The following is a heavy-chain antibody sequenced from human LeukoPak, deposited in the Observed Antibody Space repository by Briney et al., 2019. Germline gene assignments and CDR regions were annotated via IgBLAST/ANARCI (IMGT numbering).Heavy chain of an antibody. CDR1: GYSFTSYW. CDR2: IDPSDSYT. Sequence: GESLKISCKGSGYSFTSYWIGWVRQMPGKGLECVGKIDPSDSYTNYSPSFQGHVTISADKSINTAYLQWSSLEASDTAIYFCARHLGGYTHFDYWGQGTLVTVSS. CDR3: ARHLGGYTHFDY. J-gene: IGHJ4*02. D-gene: IGHD3-22*01. V-gene: IGHV5-10-1*01.